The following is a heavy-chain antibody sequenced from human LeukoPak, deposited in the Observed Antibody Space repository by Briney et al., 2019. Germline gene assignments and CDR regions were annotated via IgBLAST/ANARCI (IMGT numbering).Heavy chain of an antibody. J-gene: IGHJ4*02. CDR1: GGTFSSYA. CDR2: IIPIFGTA. D-gene: IGHD3-9*01. CDR3: AKVPYDILTGYYYYYFDY. Sequence: GASVKVSCKASGGTFSSYAISWVRQAPGQGLEWMGGIIPIFGTANYAQKFQGRVTITADESTSTAYMELSSLRSEDTAVYYCAKVPYDILTGYYYYYFDYWGQGTLVTVSS. V-gene: IGHV1-69*13.